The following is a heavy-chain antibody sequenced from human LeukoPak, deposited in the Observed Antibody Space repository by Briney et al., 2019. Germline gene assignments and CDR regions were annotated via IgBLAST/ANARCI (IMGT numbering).Heavy chain of an antibody. J-gene: IGHJ4*02. V-gene: IGHV3-48*02. CDR1: GFTFSSFT. CDR3: ARVGNGRSWDY. D-gene: IGHD2-15*01. Sequence: PGGSLTLSCAASGFTFSSFTMNWARQVPAKGLDGISYISLGNSTMFYADSVKGRFTISRDNAKNSLYLQMNSLRDDDTAVYYCARVGNGRSWDYWGQGTLVSVSS. CDR2: ISLGNSTM.